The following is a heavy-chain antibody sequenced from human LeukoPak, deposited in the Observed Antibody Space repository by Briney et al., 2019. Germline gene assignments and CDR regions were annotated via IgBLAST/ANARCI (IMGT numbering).Heavy chain of an antibody. CDR2: ISGSGGST. CDR3: AKQRDSSGYYFPYYFDY. J-gene: IGHJ4*02. D-gene: IGHD3-22*01. V-gene: IGHV3-23*01. CDR1: GFTFSSYS. Sequence: PGGSLRLSCAASGFTFSSYSMNWVRQAPGKGLEWVSAISGSGGSTYYADSVKGRFTISRDNSKNTLYLQMNSLRAEDTAVYYCAKQRDSSGYYFPYYFDYWGQGTLVTVSS.